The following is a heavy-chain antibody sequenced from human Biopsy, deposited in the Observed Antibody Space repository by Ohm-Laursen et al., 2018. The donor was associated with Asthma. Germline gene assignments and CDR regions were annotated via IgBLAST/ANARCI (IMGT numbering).Heavy chain of an antibody. Sequence: SLRLSCTASVFTFSRFGMHWVRRAPGKGLEWVALISYDGYNKYYIDSVKGRFTISRDNSKNTLHLQMNSLRAEDTAVYYCAKAREDIVVVVAVSDSWGQGTLVTVSS. CDR1: VFTFSRFG. D-gene: IGHD2-15*01. CDR2: ISYDGYNK. V-gene: IGHV3-30*18. CDR3: AKAREDIVVVVAVSDS. J-gene: IGHJ4*02.